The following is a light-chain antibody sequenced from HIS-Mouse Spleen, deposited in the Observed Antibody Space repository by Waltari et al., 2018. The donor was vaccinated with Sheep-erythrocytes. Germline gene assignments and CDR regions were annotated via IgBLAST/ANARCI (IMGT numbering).Light chain of an antibody. Sequence: QSALTQPASVSGSPGQSIPISCTGTSSAVGGYNYVPWYQQHPGKAPKLMIYEVSNRPSGVSNRFSGSKSGNTASLTISGLQTEDEADYYCCSYAGSYTYVFGTGTKVTVL. CDR2: EVS. CDR3: CSYAGSYTYV. CDR1: SSAVGGYNY. J-gene: IGLJ1*01. V-gene: IGLV2-14*01.